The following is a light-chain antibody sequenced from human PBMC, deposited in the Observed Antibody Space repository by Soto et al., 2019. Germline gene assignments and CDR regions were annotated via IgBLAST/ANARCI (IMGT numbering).Light chain of an antibody. CDR3: SSYTRSSTVV. J-gene: IGLJ2*01. CDR1: SSDVGGYDS. CDR2: DVS. Sequence: QSALTQPASVSGSPGQSITISCTGTSSDVGGYDSVSWYQQHPGKAPKLIIYDVSNRPSGVSKRYSGSKSGNTASLTISGLQAAAEGGYSCSSYTRSSTVVFGGGTKVTGL. V-gene: IGLV2-14*01.